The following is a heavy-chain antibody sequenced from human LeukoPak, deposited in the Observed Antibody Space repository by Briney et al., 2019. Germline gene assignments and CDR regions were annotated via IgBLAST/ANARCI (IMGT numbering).Heavy chain of an antibody. D-gene: IGHD5-18*01. CDR3: ANSLYSYGPVGTLYFDY. Sequence: SVTVSFKASGGTFSSYAISWVRQAPGQGLEWMGGIIPIFGTANYAQKFQGRVTITTDESTSTAYMELSSLRSEDTAVYYCANSLYSYGPVGTLYFDYWGQGTLVTVSS. J-gene: IGHJ4*02. CDR2: IIPIFGTA. V-gene: IGHV1-69*05. CDR1: GGTFSSYA.